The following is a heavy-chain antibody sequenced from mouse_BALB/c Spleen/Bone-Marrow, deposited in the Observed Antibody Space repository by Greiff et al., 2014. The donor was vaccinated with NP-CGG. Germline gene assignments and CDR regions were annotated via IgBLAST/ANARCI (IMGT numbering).Heavy chain of an antibody. V-gene: IGHV3-2*02. D-gene: IGHD2-10*02. Sequence: EVKLQQSGTPLLKPSHSLSLTFTVTGYSNTSDYVWNLIRQFPGNKLELMGYISYSGSTSYNTSLKSRISITRDTSKNQFFLQLNSVTTEDTATYYCAKGNPYGNSFAYWGQGTLVTVSA. CDR3: AKGNPYGNSFAY. J-gene: IGHJ3*01. CDR1: GYSNTSDYV. CDR2: ISYSGST.